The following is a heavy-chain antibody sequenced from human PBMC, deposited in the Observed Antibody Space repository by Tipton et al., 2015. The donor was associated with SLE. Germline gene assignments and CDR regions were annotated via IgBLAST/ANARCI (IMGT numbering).Heavy chain of an antibody. Sequence: GSLRLSCTVSGGSISSYYWSWIRQPAGKGLEWIGRIYTSGSTNYNPSLKSRVTMSVDTSKNQFSLKLSSVTAADTAVYYCARGGGFDAFDIWGQGTMVTVSS. V-gene: IGHV4-4*07. D-gene: IGHD2-15*01. J-gene: IGHJ3*02. CDR2: IYTSGST. CDR3: ARGGGFDAFDI. CDR1: GGSISSYY.